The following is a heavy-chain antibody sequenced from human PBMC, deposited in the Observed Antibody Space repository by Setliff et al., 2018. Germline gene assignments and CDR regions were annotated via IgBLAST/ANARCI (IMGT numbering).Heavy chain of an antibody. J-gene: IGHJ4*02. Sequence: GGSLRLSCAASGFTFTNYWINWVRQAPGKGLEWLSYISSSSGTIFYADSVKGRFSISRDSAKSSLFLQMNSLRGEDTAVYYCARSRRPRRLQSDFDHWGQGTLVTVSS. CDR1: GFTFTNYW. V-gene: IGHV3-48*01. CDR3: ARSRRPRRLQSDFDH. D-gene: IGHD6-25*01. CDR2: ISSSSGTI.